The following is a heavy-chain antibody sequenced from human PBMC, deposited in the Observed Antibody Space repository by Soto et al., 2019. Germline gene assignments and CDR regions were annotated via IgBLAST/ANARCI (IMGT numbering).Heavy chain of an antibody. V-gene: IGHV3-33*05. CDR1: AFTFKNYG. Sequence: PARSLRLSCAASAFTFKNYGMHWVRQAPSKLLEWVGAMSYDGSNSYYRNSGKDRLTIPRDNSKSTLCLQVSSLRAADTGIYECGKWVCSATTCLPRSSTNDYLGPGTLVPVS. CDR3: GKWVCSATTCLPRSSTNDY. J-gene: IGHJ4*02. CDR2: MSYDGSNS. D-gene: IGHD2-2*01.